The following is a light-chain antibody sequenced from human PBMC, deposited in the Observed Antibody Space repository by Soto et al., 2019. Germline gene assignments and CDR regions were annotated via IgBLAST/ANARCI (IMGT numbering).Light chain of an antibody. Sequence: QSVLTQPPSASGSPGQSVTISCTGTSSDVGAYDYVSWYQQHPGKAPKLMIYEINKRPSGVPDRFSGSKSGNTASLTVSGLQAEDEADYYCQSYDSSLSGYVFGTGTKVTVL. J-gene: IGLJ1*01. CDR2: EIN. CDR3: QSYDSSLSGYV. CDR1: SSDVGAYDY. V-gene: IGLV2-8*01.